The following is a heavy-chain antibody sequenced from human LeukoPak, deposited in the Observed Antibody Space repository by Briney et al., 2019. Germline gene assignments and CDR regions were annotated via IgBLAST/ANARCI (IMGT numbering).Heavy chain of an antibody. CDR3: AKDRYCTSSSCPIDY. CDR2: ISSNSDDI. CDR1: GFNFDEYA. Sequence: GGSLRLSCVGSGFNFDEYAMHWVRQPPGKSLEWVSGISSNSDDIGYADSVKGRFTISRDSAKKSLYLQMNSLRAEDTALYYCAKDRYCTSSSCPIDYWGRGTLVTVSS. V-gene: IGHV3-9*01. J-gene: IGHJ4*02. D-gene: IGHD2-15*01.